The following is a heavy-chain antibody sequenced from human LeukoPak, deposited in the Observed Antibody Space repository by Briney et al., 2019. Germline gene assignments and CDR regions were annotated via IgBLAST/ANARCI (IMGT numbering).Heavy chain of an antibody. V-gene: IGHV4-59*08. CDR2: IYSSGST. CDR1: GGSISSYY. D-gene: IGHD3-16*01. J-gene: IGHJ4*02. Sequence: SETLSLTCTVSGGSISSYYWSWTRQPPGKGLEWIGYIYSSGSTNYNPSLKSRVTISVDTSKNQFSLKLSSVTAADTAVYYCARGGSPFDYRGQGTLVTVSS. CDR3: ARGGSPFDY.